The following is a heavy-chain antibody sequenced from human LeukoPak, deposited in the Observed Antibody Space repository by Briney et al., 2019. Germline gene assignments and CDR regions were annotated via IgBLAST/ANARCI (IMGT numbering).Heavy chain of an antibody. CDR2: INHSGST. D-gene: IGHD6-6*01. CDR1: GGSFSGYY. Sequence: SETLSLTCAVYGGSFSGYYWSWIRQPPGKGLEWIGEINHSGSTNYNPSLKSRVTISVDTSKNQFSLKLSPVTAADTAVYYCARRVRLVGAWFDPWGQGTLVTVSS. J-gene: IGHJ5*02. CDR3: ARRVRLVGAWFDP. V-gene: IGHV4-34*01.